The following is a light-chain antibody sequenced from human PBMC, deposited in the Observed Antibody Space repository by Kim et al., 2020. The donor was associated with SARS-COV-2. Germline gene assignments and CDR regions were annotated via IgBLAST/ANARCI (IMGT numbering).Light chain of an antibody. J-gene: IGKJ2*03. CDR2: RAT. V-gene: IGKV1-5*03. Sequence: SASVGDRVTITCRASQSINNWLAWYQQKPGKVPKRLIYRATNLQSGVPSRFSGSGFGTDFTLTISSLQPDDFATYYCHQYNTYMYSFGQGTKLEI. CDR3: HQYNTYMYS. CDR1: QSINNW.